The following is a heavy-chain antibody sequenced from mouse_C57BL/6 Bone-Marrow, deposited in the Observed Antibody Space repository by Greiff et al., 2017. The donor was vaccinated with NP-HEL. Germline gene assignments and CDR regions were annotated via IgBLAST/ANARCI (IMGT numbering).Heavy chain of an antibody. CDR1: GYTFTDYY. Sequence: VQLQQSGAELVRPGASVKLSCKASGYTFTDYYINWVKQRPGQGLEWIARIYPGSGNTYYNEKFKGKATLTAEKSSSTAYMQLSSLTSEDSAVYFCARQRGRGWYFDVWGTGTTVTVSS. J-gene: IGHJ1*03. V-gene: IGHV1-76*01. CDR3: ARQRGRGWYFDV. CDR2: IYPGSGNT.